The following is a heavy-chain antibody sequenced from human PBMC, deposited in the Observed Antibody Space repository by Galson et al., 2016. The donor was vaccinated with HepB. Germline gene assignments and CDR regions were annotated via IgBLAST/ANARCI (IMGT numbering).Heavy chain of an antibody. J-gene: IGHJ4*02. Sequence: SVKVSCKASGYTFANYYMYWVRQAPGQGLEWKGIIHSSGGSTSYAQKFQGRFTMTRDTSTSTVYMELSSLRSEDSAVYYCARDRRYCSGASCYYYFDYWGQGTLVTVSS. CDR3: ARDRRYCSGASCYYYFDY. D-gene: IGHD2-15*01. CDR1: GYTFANYY. CDR2: IHSSGGST. V-gene: IGHV1-46*01.